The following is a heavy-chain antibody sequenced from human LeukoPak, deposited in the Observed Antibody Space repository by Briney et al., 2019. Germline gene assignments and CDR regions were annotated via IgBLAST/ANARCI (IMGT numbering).Heavy chain of an antibody. V-gene: IGHV3-30*02. D-gene: IGHD3-9*01. CDR1: GINFWGSG. Sequence: GGSLRLSCSASGINFWGSGMHWVRQRPGTGLERVAFIQYDTSQIYYADSVKGRFTISRNNPQKMVYLQMNSLRAEDTAVYYCARDLTYYDMGFDPWGQGTLVTVSS. J-gene: IGHJ5*02. CDR2: IQYDTSQI. CDR3: ARDLTYYDMGFDP.